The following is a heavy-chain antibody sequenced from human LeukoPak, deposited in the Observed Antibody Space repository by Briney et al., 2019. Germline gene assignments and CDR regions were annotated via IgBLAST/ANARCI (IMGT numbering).Heavy chain of an antibody. J-gene: IGHJ4*02. D-gene: IGHD3-10*01. V-gene: IGHV4-39*01. Sequence: SETLSLTCTVSGGSIRSSIYHWGWIRQPPGKGLECIGSIYYSGSTYYNPSLKSRVTISVDTSKNQFSLKLSSVTAADTAVYYCATRTRYGSGSYYVDYWGRGTLVTVSS. CDR3: ATRTRYGSGSYYVDY. CDR1: GGSIRSSIYH. CDR2: IYYSGST.